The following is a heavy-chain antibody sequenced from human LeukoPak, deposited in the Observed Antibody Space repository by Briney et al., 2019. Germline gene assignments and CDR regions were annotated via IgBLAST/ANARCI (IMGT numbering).Heavy chain of an antibody. Sequence: SETLSLTSTVSGGSISSGGYYWSWIRQHPGKGLEWIGYIYYSGSTYYNPSLKSRVTISVDTSKNQFSLKLSSVTAADTAVYYCARVAQGRFDPWGQGTLVTVSS. V-gene: IGHV4-31*03. CDR3: ARVAQGRFDP. D-gene: IGHD3-10*01. J-gene: IGHJ5*02. CDR1: GGSISSGGYY. CDR2: IYYSGST.